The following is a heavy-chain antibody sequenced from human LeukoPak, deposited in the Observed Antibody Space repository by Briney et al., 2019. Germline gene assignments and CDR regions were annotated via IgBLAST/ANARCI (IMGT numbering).Heavy chain of an antibody. V-gene: IGHV4-59*01. CDR3: CGVVITSGAEYFQH. D-gene: IGHD3-3*01. J-gene: IGHJ1*01. CDR2: IYYSGST. CDR1: GGSISSYY. Sequence: PSETLSLTCTVSGGSISSYYWSWIRQPPGKGLEWIGYIYYSGSTNYNPSLKSRVTISVDTSKNQFSLKLGSVTAADTAVYYCCGVVITSGAEYFQHWGQGTLVTVSS.